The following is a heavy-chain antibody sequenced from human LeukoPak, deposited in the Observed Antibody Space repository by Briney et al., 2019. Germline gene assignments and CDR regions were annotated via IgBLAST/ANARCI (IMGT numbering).Heavy chain of an antibody. Sequence: SETLSLTCAVYGGSSSGYYWSWIRQPPGKGLEWIGEINHSGSTNYNPSLKSRVTISVDTSKNQFSLKLSSVTAADTAVYYCARASCGGGTCYDSRGWFDPWGQGTLVTVSS. V-gene: IGHV4-34*01. D-gene: IGHD2-15*01. CDR3: ARASCGGGTCYDSRGWFDP. CDR1: GGSSSGYY. CDR2: INHSGST. J-gene: IGHJ5*02.